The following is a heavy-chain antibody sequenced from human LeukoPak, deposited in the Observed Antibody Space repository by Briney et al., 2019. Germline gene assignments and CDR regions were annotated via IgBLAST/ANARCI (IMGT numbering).Heavy chain of an antibody. D-gene: IGHD6-13*01. CDR2: IIPIFGTA. CDR3: ARESSPLFYFDY. Sequence: SVKVSCKASGGTFSSYAISWVRQAPGQGLEWMGGIIPIFGTANNAQKFQGRVTMAADESTSTAYMELSSLRSEDTAVYYCARESSPLFYFDYWGQGTLVTVSS. CDR1: GGTFSSYA. J-gene: IGHJ4*02. V-gene: IGHV1-69*13.